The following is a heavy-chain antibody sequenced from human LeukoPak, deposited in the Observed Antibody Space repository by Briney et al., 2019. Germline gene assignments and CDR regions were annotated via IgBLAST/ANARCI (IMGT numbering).Heavy chain of an antibody. CDR2: ISAYNGDT. D-gene: IGHD6-13*01. Sequence: ASVKVSCKASGYSFTTYGISWVRQAPGQGLEWMGWISAYNGDTKYTQKLQGRLTMTTDTSTSTAYMELRSLRSDDTAVYFCARGGSSWSTEYFQHWGQGTLVTVSS. J-gene: IGHJ1*01. CDR1: GYSFTTYG. CDR3: ARGGSSWSTEYFQH. V-gene: IGHV1-18*01.